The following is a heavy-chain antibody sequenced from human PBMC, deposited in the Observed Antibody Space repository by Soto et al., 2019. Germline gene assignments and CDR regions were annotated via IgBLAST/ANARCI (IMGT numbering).Heavy chain of an antibody. J-gene: IGHJ4*02. V-gene: IGHV3-11*01. CDR2: ISSSGSTI. D-gene: IGHD6-19*01. Sequence: SLRLSCAASGFTFSDYYMSWIRQAPGKGLEWVSYISSSGSTIYYADSVKGRFTISRDNAKNSLYLQMNSLRAEDTAVYYCASSARIAVAGTGAFDYWGQGTLVTVSS. CDR1: GFTFSDYY. CDR3: ASSARIAVAGTGAFDY.